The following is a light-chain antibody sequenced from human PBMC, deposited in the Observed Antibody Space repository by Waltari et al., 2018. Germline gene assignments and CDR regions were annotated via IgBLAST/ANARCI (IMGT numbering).Light chain of an antibody. J-gene: IGLJ1*01. Sequence: QSALTQPASVSRSPGQSITISCTGTTSDIVGYNSSSWYQQHPGKAPKLLIYDVSHRPSGVSNRFSGSKSDNTASLTISGLQAEDEADYYCSSYTRRTTYVFGTGTKVTVL. CDR3: SSYTRRTTYV. CDR2: DVS. V-gene: IGLV2-14*03. CDR1: TSDIVGYNS.